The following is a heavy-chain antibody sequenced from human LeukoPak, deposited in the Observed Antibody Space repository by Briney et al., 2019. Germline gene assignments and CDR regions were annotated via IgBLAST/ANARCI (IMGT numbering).Heavy chain of an antibody. J-gene: IGHJ4*02. CDR2: INPNSGGT. D-gene: IGHD6-13*01. Sequence: ASVTVSCTASGYTFTVYYMHWVRQAPGQGLEWMGWINPNSGGTNYAQKFQGRVTMTRDTSITTAYMELSRLTSDDTAVYYCARVGYSSSWDMVGVHFDYWGQGTLVTVSS. CDR3: ARVGYSSSWDMVGVHFDY. V-gene: IGHV1-2*02. CDR1: GYTFTVYY.